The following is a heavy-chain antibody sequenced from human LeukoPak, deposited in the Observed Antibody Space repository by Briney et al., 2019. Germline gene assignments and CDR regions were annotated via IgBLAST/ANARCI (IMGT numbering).Heavy chain of an antibody. CDR3: ASRSRQYYYDSSGYPLDAFDI. V-gene: IGHV4-4*02. D-gene: IGHD3-22*01. CDR1: GGSISSSNW. CDR2: IYHSGST. Sequence: SGTLSLTCAVSGGSISSSNWWSWVRQPPGKGLEWIGEIYHSGSTNYNPSLKSRVTISVDKSKNQFSLKLSSVTAADTAVYYCASRSRQYYYDSSGYPLDAFDIWGQGTMVTVSS. J-gene: IGHJ3*02.